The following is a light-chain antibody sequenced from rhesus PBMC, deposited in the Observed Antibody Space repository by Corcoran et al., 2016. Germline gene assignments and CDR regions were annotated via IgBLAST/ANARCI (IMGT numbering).Light chain of an antibody. J-gene: IGKJ3*01. V-gene: IGKV1-22*01. Sequence: DIQMTQSPSSLSASVGDTVTITCRASQNINNYLDWYQQKPGKAPAFLIYKASSLQTGVPSRFSGSGSGTDFTLTLSGLQPEDFAAYYCLQYNYRPLTFGPGTKLDMK. CDR3: LQYNYRPLT. CDR1: QNINNY. CDR2: KAS.